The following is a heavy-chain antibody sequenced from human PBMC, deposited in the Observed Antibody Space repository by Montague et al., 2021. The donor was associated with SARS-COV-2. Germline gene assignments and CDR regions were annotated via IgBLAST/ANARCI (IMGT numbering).Heavy chain of an antibody. V-gene: IGHV4-59*01. Sequence: SETLSLTCTVSGGSINPYYWSWIRQPPAKGLEWIGCISYSGHANYSPSLKSRVTISVDTSKNQFSLTLSSLAAADTAIYYCARGSRLCGDDWYEYIFDSWGQGTLVTVSS. J-gene: IGHJ3*02. CDR1: GGSINPYY. CDR2: ISYSGHA. D-gene: IGHD2-21*02. CDR3: ARGSRLCGDDWYEYIFDS.